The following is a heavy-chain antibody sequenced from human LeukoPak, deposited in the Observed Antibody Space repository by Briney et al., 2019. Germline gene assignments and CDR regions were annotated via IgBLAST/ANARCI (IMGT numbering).Heavy chain of an antibody. Sequence: PGGSLRLSCAASGFTFSSYWMHWVRQAPGKGLEWVSALSGSGGGTYYADSVKGRFTISRDNSKDTLYLQMNSLRAEDTAIYYCAKDRRNWGFWDFDFWGQGTLVTVSS. CDR3: AKDRRNWGFWDFDF. CDR1: GFTFSSYW. D-gene: IGHD7-27*01. J-gene: IGHJ4*02. CDR2: LSGSGGGT. V-gene: IGHV3-23*01.